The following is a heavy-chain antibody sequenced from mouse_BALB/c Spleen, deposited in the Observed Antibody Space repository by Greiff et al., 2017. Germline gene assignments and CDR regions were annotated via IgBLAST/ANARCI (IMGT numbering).Heavy chain of an antibody. CDR2: IYPGDGDT. Sequence: QVQLQQSGAELVRPGSSVKISCKASGYAFSSYWMNWVKQRPGQGLEWIGQIYPGDGDTNYNGKFKGKATLTADKSSSTAYMQLSSLTSEDSAVYFCARGGNYVGFAYWGQGTLVTVSA. D-gene: IGHD2-1*01. CDR3: ARGGNYVGFAY. V-gene: IGHV1-80*01. CDR1: GYAFSSYW. J-gene: IGHJ3*01.